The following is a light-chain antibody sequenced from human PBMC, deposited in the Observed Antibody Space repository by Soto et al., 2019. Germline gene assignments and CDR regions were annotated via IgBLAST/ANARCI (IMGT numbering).Light chain of an antibody. CDR2: EVS. V-gene: IGLV2-14*01. CDR3: ASYTSSSTSVI. J-gene: IGLJ2*01. Sequence: QSVLTQPASVSGSPGQSITISCTGTSSDVCGYKYVSWYQQHPDKAPKLIIFEVSNRPSGISSRFSGCKSGNTASLTISGLQAEDEADYYCASYTSSSTSVIFGRGTKVTVL. CDR1: SSDVCGYKY.